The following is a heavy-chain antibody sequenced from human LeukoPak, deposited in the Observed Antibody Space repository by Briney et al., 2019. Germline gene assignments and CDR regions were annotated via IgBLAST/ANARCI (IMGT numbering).Heavy chain of an antibody. V-gene: IGHV3-21*04. CDR3: AKLAVRMVRGVGAFDI. Sequence: GGSLRLSCAASGFTFSSYSMTWVRQAPGKGLEWVSSFTSRSRSIYYADSVKGRFTISRDNAKNTLYLQMNSLRAEDTAVYYCAKLAVRMVRGVGAFDIWGQGTMVTVSS. D-gene: IGHD3-10*01. J-gene: IGHJ3*02. CDR2: FTSRSRSI. CDR1: GFTFSSYS.